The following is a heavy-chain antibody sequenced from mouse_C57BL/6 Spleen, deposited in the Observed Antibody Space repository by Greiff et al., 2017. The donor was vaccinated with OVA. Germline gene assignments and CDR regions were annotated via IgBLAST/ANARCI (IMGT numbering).Heavy chain of an antibody. CDR2: ISYSGST. J-gene: IGHJ3*01. V-gene: IGHV3-8*01. Sequence: EVKLVESGPGLAKPSQTLSLTCSVTGYSITSDYWNWIRKFPGNKLEYMGYISYSGSTYYNPSLKSRISITRDTSKNQYYLQLNSVTTEDTATYYCARSYDYDVAWFAYWGQGTLVTVSA. CDR3: ARSYDYDVAWFAY. D-gene: IGHD2-4*01. CDR1: GYSITSDY.